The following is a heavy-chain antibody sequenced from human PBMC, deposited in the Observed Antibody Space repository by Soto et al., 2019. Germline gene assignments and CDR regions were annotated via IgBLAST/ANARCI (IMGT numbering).Heavy chain of an antibody. CDR1: GGSISSSSYY. V-gene: IGHV4-39*01. Sequence: LSLTCTVSGGSISSSSYYWGWIRQPPGKGLEWIGSIYYSGSTYYNPSLKSRVTISVDTSKNQFSLKLSSVTAADTAVYYCARLAYYYDSSGYLLGFDPWGQGTLVTVSS. CDR3: ARLAYYYDSSGYLLGFDP. D-gene: IGHD3-22*01. CDR2: IYYSGST. J-gene: IGHJ5*02.